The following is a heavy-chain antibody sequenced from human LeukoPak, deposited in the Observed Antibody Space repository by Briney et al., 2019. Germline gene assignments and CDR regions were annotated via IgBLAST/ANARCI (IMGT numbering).Heavy chain of an antibody. J-gene: IGHJ5*02. D-gene: IGHD3-22*01. CDR2: IKSKTDGGTT. Sequence: GGSLRLSCAASGFTFSSYGMRWVRQAPGKGLEWVGRIKSKTDGGTTDYAAPVKGRFTISRDDSKNTLYLQMNSLKTEDTAVYYCTTDLRGGYYGPNSWYNWFDPWGQGTLVTVSS. V-gene: IGHV3-15*01. CDR3: TTDLRGGYYGPNSWYNWFDP. CDR1: GFTFSSYG.